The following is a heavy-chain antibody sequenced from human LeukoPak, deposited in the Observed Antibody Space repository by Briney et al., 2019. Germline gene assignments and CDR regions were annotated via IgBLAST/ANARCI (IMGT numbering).Heavy chain of an antibody. V-gene: IGHV3-21*01. J-gene: IGHJ4*02. CDR2: ISSSSNYI. D-gene: IGHD4-17*01. CDR3: ARSPDYAEDGDN. Sequence: GGSLRLSCAASGFTFSSYSMDWVRQAPGKGLEWVSSISSSSNYIYYADSVKGRFTISRDNAKNSLYLQMSSLRAEDTAVYYCARSPDYAEDGDNWGQGTLVTVSS. CDR1: GFTFSSYS.